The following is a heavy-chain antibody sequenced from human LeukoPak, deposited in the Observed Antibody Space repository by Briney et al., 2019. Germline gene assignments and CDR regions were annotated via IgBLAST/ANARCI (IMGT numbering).Heavy chain of an antibody. CDR1: GFTFSSYA. CDR2: ASGIGGST. V-gene: IGHV3-23*01. Sequence: GGSLRLSCAASGFTFSSYAMSWVRQAPGKGLEWVSGASGIGGSTFYADSVKGRFTISRDNSKNTLYLQMNSLRAEDTAVYYCAKLGRTAFRGFEYWGQGTLVTVSS. CDR3: AKLGRTAFRGFEY. D-gene: IGHD1-14*01. J-gene: IGHJ4*02.